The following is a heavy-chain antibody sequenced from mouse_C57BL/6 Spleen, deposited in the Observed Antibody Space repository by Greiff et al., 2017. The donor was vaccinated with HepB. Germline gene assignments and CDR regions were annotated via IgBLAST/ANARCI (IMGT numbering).Heavy chain of an antibody. J-gene: IGHJ4*01. Sequence: EVMLVESGGGLVKPGGSLKLSCAASGFTFSDYGMHWVRQAPEKGLEWVAYISSGSSTIYYADTVKGRFTISRDNAKTTLFLQMTSLRSEDTAMYYCARHDFYYAMDYWGQGTSVTVSS. CDR2: ISSGSSTI. CDR3: ARHDFYYAMDY. V-gene: IGHV5-17*01. D-gene: IGHD2-4*01. CDR1: GFTFSDYG.